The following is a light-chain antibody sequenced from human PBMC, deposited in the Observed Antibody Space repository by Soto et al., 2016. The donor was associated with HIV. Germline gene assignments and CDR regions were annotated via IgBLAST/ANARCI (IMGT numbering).Light chain of an antibody. Sequence: SSELTQDPHVSVALGQTVRITCQGDRLRSFYASWYQQRPGQAPILVIYGANNRPSGIPDRFSASRSGDTASLTITGAQAEDEADYYCNSRDSSGDPWVFGGGTKLTVL. CDR1: RLRSFY. CDR2: GAN. J-gene: IGLJ3*02. V-gene: IGLV3-19*01. CDR3: NSRDSSGDPWV.